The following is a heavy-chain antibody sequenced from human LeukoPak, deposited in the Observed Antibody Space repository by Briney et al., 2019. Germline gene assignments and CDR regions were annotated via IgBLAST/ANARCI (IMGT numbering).Heavy chain of an antibody. Sequence: ASVKVSCKASGYTFTSYDINWVRQATGQGLEWMGWMNPNIVNTGNTQKFQGRVTITRDTSASTAYMELSSLRSEDTAVYYCARVYCSSTSCHYYFDYWGQGTLVTVSS. CDR1: GYTFTSYD. CDR2: MNPNIVNT. V-gene: IGHV1-8*03. J-gene: IGHJ4*02. D-gene: IGHD2-2*01. CDR3: ARVYCSSTSCHYYFDY.